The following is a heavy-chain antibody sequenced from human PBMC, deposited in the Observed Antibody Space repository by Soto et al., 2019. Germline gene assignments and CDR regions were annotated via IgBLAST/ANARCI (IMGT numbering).Heavy chain of an antibody. CDR3: TRLRDWTAMDPLDY. CDR2: IRSKVNTYAT. J-gene: IGHJ4*02. V-gene: IGHV3-73*02. CDR1: GFTFSDSA. D-gene: IGHD5-18*01. Sequence: EVQLVESGGGLVQPGGSLKLSCAASGFTFSDSAMHWVRQASGKGLEWVGRIRSKVNTYATAYAASVKGRFTISRDDSMNTAYLQMNSLTTEDTAVYYCTRLRDWTAMDPLDYWGQGTLVTVSS.